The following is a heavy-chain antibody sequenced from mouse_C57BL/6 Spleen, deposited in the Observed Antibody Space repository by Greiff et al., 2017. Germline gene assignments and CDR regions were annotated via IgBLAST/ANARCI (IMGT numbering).Heavy chain of an antibody. V-gene: IGHV5-2*01. Sequence: EVQRVESGGGLVQPGESLKLSCESNEYEFPSHDMSWVRKTPEKRLELVAAINSDGGSTYYPYTMERRFIISRDNTKKTLYRQMSSLRSEDTALYYCARHVGSSYVAWFAYWGQGTLVTVSA. D-gene: IGHD1-1*01. CDR1: EYEFPSHD. CDR3: ARHVGSSYVAWFAY. CDR2: INSDGGST. J-gene: IGHJ3*01.